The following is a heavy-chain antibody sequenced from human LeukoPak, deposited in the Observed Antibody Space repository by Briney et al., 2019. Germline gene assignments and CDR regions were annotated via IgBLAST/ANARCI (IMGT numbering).Heavy chain of an antibody. CDR3: ARDADQRDQLLFWLTRPLDY. CDR2: ISAYNGNT. D-gene: IGHD2-2*01. CDR1: GYTFTSYG. J-gene: IGHJ4*02. Sequence: GASVKVSCKASGYTFTSYGISWVRQAPGQGLEWMGWISAYNGNTNYAQKLQGRVTMTTDTSTSTAYMELRSLRSDDTAVYYCARDADQRDQLLFWLTRPLDYWGQGTLVTVSS. V-gene: IGHV1-18*01.